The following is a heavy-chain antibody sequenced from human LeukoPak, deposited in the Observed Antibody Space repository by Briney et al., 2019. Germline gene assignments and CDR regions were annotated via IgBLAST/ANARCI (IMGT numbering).Heavy chain of an antibody. CDR3: ARDLGYCSSTSCRVWFDP. CDR2: IYYSGST. V-gene: IGHV4-59*01. CDR1: GGSISSYY. D-gene: IGHD2-2*01. Sequence: SETLSLTCTVSGGSISSYYWSWIRQPPGKGLEWIGYIYYSGSTNYNPSLKSRVTISVDTAKNLFSLKLSSVTAADTAVYYCARDLGYCSSTSCRVWFDPWGQGTLVTVSS. J-gene: IGHJ5*02.